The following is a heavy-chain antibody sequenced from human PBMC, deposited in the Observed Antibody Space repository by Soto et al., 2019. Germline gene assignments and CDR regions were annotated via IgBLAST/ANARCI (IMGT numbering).Heavy chain of an antibody. CDR3: ARVPGP. J-gene: IGHJ5*02. CDR1: GGSISSGGYS. Sequence: SETLSLTCAVFGGSISSGGYSWSWIRQPPGKGLEWIGYIYHSGSTYYNPSLKSRVTISVDRSKNQFSLKLSSVTAADTAVYYCARVPGPWGQGTLVTVSS. CDR2: IYHSGST. V-gene: IGHV4-30-2*01.